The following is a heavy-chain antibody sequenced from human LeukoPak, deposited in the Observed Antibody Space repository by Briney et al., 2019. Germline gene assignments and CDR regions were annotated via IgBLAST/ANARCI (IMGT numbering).Heavy chain of an antibody. V-gene: IGHV3-48*03. D-gene: IGHD3-10*01. CDR2: INKAGDSI. Sequence: PGGSLRLSCVGSGFTFSTYNMNWFRQAPGKGLEWVSYINKAGDSIYYAHSVKGRFTISRDNAKNSLYLQMSSLRVEDTAVYYCELDSYGSSPSHIWFDPWGQGTLVTVSS. CDR3: ELDSYGSSPSHIWFDP. J-gene: IGHJ5*02. CDR1: GFTFSTYN.